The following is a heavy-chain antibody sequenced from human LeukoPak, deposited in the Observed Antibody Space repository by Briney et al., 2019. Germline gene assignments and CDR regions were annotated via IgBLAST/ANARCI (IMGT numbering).Heavy chain of an antibody. V-gene: IGHV4-4*07. D-gene: IGHD2-15*01. CDR3: ARGRYCSADICSGGDAFHI. CDR2: IYTRGST. CDR1: GGSINNYY. J-gene: IGHJ3*02. Sequence: SETLSLTCTVSGGSINNYYWSWIRQPAGKGLEWIGRIYTRGSTNYNPSLKSRVTMSVDTFKNQFSLKLSSVTAADTAVYYCARGRYCSADICSGGDAFHIWGQGTMVSVSS.